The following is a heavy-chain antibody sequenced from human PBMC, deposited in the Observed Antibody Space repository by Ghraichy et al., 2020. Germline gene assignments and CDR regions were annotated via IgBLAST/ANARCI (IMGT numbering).Heavy chain of an antibody. V-gene: IGHV4-34*01. D-gene: IGHD6-13*01. CDR3: ARGTRIAAAGRGYYGMDV. CDR1: GGSFSGYY. J-gene: IGHJ6*02. CDR2: INHSGST. Sequence: SETLSLTCAVYGGSFSGYYWSWIRQPPGKGLEWIGEINHSGSTNYNPSLKSRVTISVDTSKNQFSLKLSSVTAADTDVYYCARGTRIAAAGRGYYGMDVWGQGTTVTVSS.